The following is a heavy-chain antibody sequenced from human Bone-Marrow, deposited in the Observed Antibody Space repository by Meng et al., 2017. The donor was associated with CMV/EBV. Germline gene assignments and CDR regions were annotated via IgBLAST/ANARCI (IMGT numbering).Heavy chain of an antibody. CDR2: ISGSGGST. V-gene: IGHV3-23*01. J-gene: IGHJ6*01. Sequence: GESLKISCAASGFTFSSYAMSWVRQAPGKGLEWVSAISGSGGSTYYADSVKGRFTISRDNSKNTLYLQMNSLRAEDTAVYYCAKDGAIFGVVIMFADGMDVWGQGPTVTCSS. CDR1: GFTFSSYA. CDR3: AKDGAIFGVVIMFADGMDV. D-gene: IGHD3-3*01.